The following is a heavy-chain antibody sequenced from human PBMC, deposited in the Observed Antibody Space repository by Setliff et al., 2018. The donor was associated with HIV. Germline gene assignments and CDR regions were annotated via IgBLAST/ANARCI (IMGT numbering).Heavy chain of an antibody. CDR1: GFSLATDGVA. CDR3: AHVNSFRSVYFDS. V-gene: IGHV2-5*02. J-gene: IGHJ4*01. Sequence: SGPTLVNPTQTLTLTCDFSGFSLATDGVAVGWIRQPPGKGPEWLALIYWDGDKRYNPSLKDRLTITKATSNNHVVLMMSNMDPADTATYFCAHVNSFRSVYFDSWGEGRLVTVSS. CDR2: IYWDGDK. D-gene: IGHD3-10*01.